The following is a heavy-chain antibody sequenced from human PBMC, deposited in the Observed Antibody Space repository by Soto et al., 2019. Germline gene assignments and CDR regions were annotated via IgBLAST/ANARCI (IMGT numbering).Heavy chain of an antibody. Sequence: EVQLVESGGGLVKPGGSLRLSCEASGFPFGGSWLPWVGKVQGRGLGWVSRINSDGSSTSYADSVKGRFTISRDNAKNTLYLQMNSLRAEDTAVYYCVRTSLVVAAATREDYWGQGTLVTVSS. CDR2: INSDGSST. CDR3: VRTSLVVAAATREDY. CDR1: GFPFGGSW. D-gene: IGHD2-15*01. V-gene: IGHV3-74*01. J-gene: IGHJ4*02.